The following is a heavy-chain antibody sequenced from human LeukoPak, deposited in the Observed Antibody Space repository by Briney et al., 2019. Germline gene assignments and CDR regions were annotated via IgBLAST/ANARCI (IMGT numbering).Heavy chain of an antibody. V-gene: IGHV4-61*03. Sequence: PSETLSLTCTVSGGSISSGGYSWSWIRQPPGKGLEWIGYIHTSGSNNQYPSLKSRVTISVDKSKNHFSLRLTSVTAADTAVYYCARLSAAVHLGAFDLWGQGTMVTVSS. CDR2: IHTSGSN. CDR3: ARLSAAVHLGAFDL. J-gene: IGHJ3*01. CDR1: GGSISSGGYS. D-gene: IGHD3-3*01.